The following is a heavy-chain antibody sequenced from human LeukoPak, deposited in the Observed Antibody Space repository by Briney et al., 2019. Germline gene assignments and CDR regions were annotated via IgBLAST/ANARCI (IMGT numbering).Heavy chain of an antibody. V-gene: IGHV3-11*01. J-gene: IGHJ6*03. Sequence: GGSLRLPCAASGFTFSDYYMSWIRQAPGKGLEWVSYISSSGSTIYYADSVKGRFTISRDNAKNSLYLQMNSLRAEDTAVYYCARVPYYYGSGSYLGYMDVWGKGTTVTVSS. CDR1: GFTFSDYY. CDR2: ISSSGSTI. D-gene: IGHD3-10*01. CDR3: ARVPYYYGSGSYLGYMDV.